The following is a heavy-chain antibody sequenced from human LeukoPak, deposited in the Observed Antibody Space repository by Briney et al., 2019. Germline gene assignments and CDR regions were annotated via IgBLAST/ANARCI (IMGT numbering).Heavy chain of an antibody. CDR1: GFTFDDYG. CDR3: AREKTIGIVVVPAALDY. CDR2: INWNGGST. Sequence: GGSLRLSCAASGFTFDDYGMSWVRQAPGKGLEWVSGINWNGGSTGYADSVKGRFTISRDNAKNSLYLQMNSLRAVDTALYYCAREKTIGIVVVPAALDYWGQGTLVTVSS. J-gene: IGHJ4*02. V-gene: IGHV3-20*04. D-gene: IGHD2-2*01.